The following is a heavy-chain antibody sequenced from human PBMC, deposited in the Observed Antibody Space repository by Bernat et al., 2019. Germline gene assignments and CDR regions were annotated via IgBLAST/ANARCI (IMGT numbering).Heavy chain of an antibody. CDR3: ARGLRWPQYYFDY. D-gene: IGHD4-23*01. Sequence: QVQLQQWGAGLLKPSETLSLTCAVYGGSFSGYYWSGIRQPPGKGLEWIGEINHSGSTNYNPSLKSRVTISVDTSKNQFSLKLSSVTAADTAVYYCARGLRWPQYYFDYWGQGTLVTVSS. CDR1: GGSFSGYY. CDR2: INHSGST. J-gene: IGHJ4*02. V-gene: IGHV4-34*01.